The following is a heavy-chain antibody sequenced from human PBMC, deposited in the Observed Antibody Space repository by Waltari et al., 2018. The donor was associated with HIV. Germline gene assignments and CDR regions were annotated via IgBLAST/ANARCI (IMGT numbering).Heavy chain of an antibody. V-gene: IGHV3-48*01. Sequence: EVQLVETGGGLVQPGGSLRLSCAAPGFTFSSDSMNCVRRAPGEGLGWVSYMSSISSTIYYADSVKGRFNISRDNANDSLYLQRNCLRAEDTAVYYCARSARRDRLAFDIWGQGTMVTVSS. CDR1: GFTFSSDS. CDR3: ARSARRDRLAFDI. CDR2: MSSISSTI. D-gene: IGHD6-25*01. J-gene: IGHJ3*02.